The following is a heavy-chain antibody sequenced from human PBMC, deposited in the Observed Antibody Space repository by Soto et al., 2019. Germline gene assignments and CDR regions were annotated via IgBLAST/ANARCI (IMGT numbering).Heavy chain of an antibody. CDR3: ARVQDSSGWYGFFRWFDP. CDR2: IIPILGIA. Sequence: ASVKVSCKASGGTFSSYTISWVRQAPGQGLEWMGRIIPILGIANYAQKFQGRVTITADKSTSTAYMELSSLRSEDTAVYYCARVQDSSGWYGFFRWFDPWGQGTLVTVSS. D-gene: IGHD6-19*01. CDR1: GGTFSSYT. V-gene: IGHV1-69*02. J-gene: IGHJ5*02.